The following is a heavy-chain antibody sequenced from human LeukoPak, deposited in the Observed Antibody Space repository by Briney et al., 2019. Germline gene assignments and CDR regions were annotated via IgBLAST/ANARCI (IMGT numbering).Heavy chain of an antibody. Sequence: GGSLRLSCAASGFTFSSYGMHWVRQAPGKGLEWVAVISYDGSNKYYADSVKGRFTISRDNSKNTLYLQMNSLRAEDTAVYYCAKGSHYYDSSGLPDFDYWGQGTLVTVSS. CDR3: AKGSHYYDSSGLPDFDY. D-gene: IGHD3-22*01. J-gene: IGHJ4*02. V-gene: IGHV3-30*18. CDR1: GFTFSSYG. CDR2: ISYDGSNK.